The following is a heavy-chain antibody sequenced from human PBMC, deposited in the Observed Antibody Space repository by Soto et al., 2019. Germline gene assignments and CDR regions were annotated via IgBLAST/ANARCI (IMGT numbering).Heavy chain of an antibody. CDR2: IYYSGST. CDR1: GGSISSYY. D-gene: IGHD6-19*01. CDR3: ARATPAYSSGWSADAFDI. J-gene: IGHJ3*02. Sequence: QVQLQESGPGLVKPSETLSLTCTVSGGSISSYYWSWIRQPPGKGLEWIGYIYYSGSTNYNPSLQSRVTISVDTSKNQFSLKLSSVTAADTAVYYCARATPAYSSGWSADAFDIWGQGTMVTVSS. V-gene: IGHV4-59*01.